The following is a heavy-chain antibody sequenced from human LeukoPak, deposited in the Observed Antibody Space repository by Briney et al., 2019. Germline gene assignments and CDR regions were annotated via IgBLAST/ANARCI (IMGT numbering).Heavy chain of an antibody. CDR3: SSLHGSGIRTPLWDY. J-gene: IGHJ4*02. V-gene: IGHV4-38-2*02. Sequence: PSETLSLTCRVYGASIRNSYYWGWIRPSPGKGREGMGISYHNGTTYYYPPLKRRVTISVETSKNQFSLKLSSVTAADTAVYFCSSLHGSGIRTPLWDYWGQGTLVTVSS. D-gene: IGHD2-21*01. CDR1: GASIRNSYY. CDR2: SYHNGTT.